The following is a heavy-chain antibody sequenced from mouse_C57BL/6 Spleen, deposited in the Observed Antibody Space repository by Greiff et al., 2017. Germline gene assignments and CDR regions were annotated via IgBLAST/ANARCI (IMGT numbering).Heavy chain of an antibody. CDR2: IWSGGST. V-gene: IGHV2-4*01. J-gene: IGHJ4*01. Sequence: VQLQESGPGLVQPSQSLSITCTVSGFSLTSYGVHWVRQPPGKGLEWLGVIWSGGSTDYNAAFISRLSISKDNSKSQVFFKMNSLQADDTAIYYCAKNYDYAYYAMDYWGQGTSVTVSS. D-gene: IGHD2-4*01. CDR3: AKNYDYAYYAMDY. CDR1: GFSLTSYG.